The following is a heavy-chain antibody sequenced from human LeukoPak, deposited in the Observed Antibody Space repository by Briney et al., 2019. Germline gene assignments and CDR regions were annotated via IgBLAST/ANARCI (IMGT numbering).Heavy chain of an antibody. CDR3: ASGYDPSDY. V-gene: IGHV3-21*01. CDR1: GFTFSSYI. D-gene: IGHD5-12*01. Sequence: GGSLRLSCAASGFTFSSYIMNWVRQAPGKGLDWVSCISSGSTYIYYADSVKGRFTISRDNAKNSLYLRMNSLRAEDTAVYYCASGYDPSDYWGQGTLVTVSS. J-gene: IGHJ4*02. CDR2: ISSGSTYI.